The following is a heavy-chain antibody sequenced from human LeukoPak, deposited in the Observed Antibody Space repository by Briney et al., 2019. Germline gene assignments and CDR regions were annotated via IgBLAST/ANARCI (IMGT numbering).Heavy chain of an antibody. CDR1: GGSFSGYY. J-gene: IGHJ4*02. Sequence: SETLSLTCAVYGGSFSGYYWSWIRQPPGKGLEWIGEINHSGSTNYNPSLKSRVTISVDTSKNQFSLKLTSVTAADTAVYYCARAITSGYYFFDYWGQGTLVTVSS. D-gene: IGHD5-12*01. CDR3: ARAITSGYYFFDY. V-gene: IGHV4-34*01. CDR2: INHSGST.